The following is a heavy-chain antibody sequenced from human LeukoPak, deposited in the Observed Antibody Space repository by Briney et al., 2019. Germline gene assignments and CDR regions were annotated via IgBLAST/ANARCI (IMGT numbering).Heavy chain of an antibody. V-gene: IGHV4-59*01. CDR1: GGSISSYY. CDR2: IYYSGST. D-gene: IGHD3-10*01. J-gene: IGHJ5*02. Sequence: SETLSLTCTVSGGSISSYYWSWIRQPPGKGLEWIGYIYYSGSTNYNPSLKSRVTISVDTSKNQFSLKLSSVTAADTAVYYCARDPQTTYDYGSGSYRSATGFDPWGQGTLVTVSS. CDR3: ARDPQTTYDYGSGSYRSATGFDP.